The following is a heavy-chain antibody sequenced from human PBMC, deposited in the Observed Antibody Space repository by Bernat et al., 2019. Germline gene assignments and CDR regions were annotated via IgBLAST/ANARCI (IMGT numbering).Heavy chain of an antibody. D-gene: IGHD3-16*01. J-gene: IGHJ5*02. CDR2: IKGDGSGT. Sequence: EVQLVESGGGLVQPGGSLRLSCAASGFAFSTYWMHWVRQAPGKGLVWVSRIKGDGSGTTYADSVKGRVTISRDNAKNTLYLQMNSLSAEDTAVYYCARDRNYAPFDPWGQGTLVTVSS. V-gene: IGHV3-74*01. CDR1: GFAFSTYW. CDR3: ARDRNYAPFDP.